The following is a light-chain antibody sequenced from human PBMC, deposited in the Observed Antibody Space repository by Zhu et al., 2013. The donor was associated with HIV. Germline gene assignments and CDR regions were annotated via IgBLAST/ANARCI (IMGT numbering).Light chain of an antibody. CDR2: RAS. V-gene: IGKV1-39*01. Sequence: DIQMTQSPSSLSVFVGDTITLTCRPSQNVGTFLNWYHHKPGTAPTLLIHRASTLGPGVPARFSATGLDTHFSLTITNLQPEDFATYYCQQTYGTPWTFGRGT. J-gene: IGKJ1*01. CDR3: QQTYGTPWT. CDR1: QNVGTF.